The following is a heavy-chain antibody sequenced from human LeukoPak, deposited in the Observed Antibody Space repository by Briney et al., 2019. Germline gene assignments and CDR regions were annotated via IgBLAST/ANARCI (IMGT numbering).Heavy chain of an antibody. CDR2: MNPNSGNT. CDR1: GYTFTSYD. Sequence: ASVKVSCKASGYTFTSYDINWVRQATGQGLEWMGWMNPNSGNTGYEQKFQGRVTMTRNTSISTAYMELSSLRSEDTAVYYCARAPKKIAAAGMYYFDYWGQGTLVTVSS. D-gene: IGHD6-13*01. J-gene: IGHJ4*02. CDR3: ARAPKKIAAAGMYYFDY. V-gene: IGHV1-8*01.